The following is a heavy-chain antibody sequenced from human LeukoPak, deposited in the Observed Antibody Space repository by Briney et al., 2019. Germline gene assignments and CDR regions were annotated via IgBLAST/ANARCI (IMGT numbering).Heavy chain of an antibody. Sequence: GGSLSLSCQASGFTFSTYYMTWVRPAPGKGLEWVSSISSISIYIYYADSVKGRFTISRDNAKNSLYLQMNSLRAEDTAVYYCARVLRYCSGGNCYSGGLGYMDVWGKGTTVTISS. D-gene: IGHD2-15*01. CDR1: GFTFSTYY. V-gene: IGHV3-21*04. CDR3: ARVLRYCSGGNCYSGGLGYMDV. CDR2: ISSISIYI. J-gene: IGHJ6*03.